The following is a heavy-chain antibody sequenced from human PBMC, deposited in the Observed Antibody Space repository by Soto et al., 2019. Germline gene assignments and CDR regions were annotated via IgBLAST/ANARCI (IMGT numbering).Heavy chain of an antibody. CDR3: ARDQSHGSGSYLDY. D-gene: IGHD3-10*01. Sequence: GSLRLSCVASGFSFNNYGMHWVRQAPGKGLEWVAVIWYDGSNKYYADSVKGRFTISRDNSENTLYLQMSSLRAEDTAGYFCARDQSHGSGSYLDYWGQGALVTVSS. V-gene: IGHV3-33*01. CDR1: GFSFNNYG. J-gene: IGHJ4*02. CDR2: IWYDGSNK.